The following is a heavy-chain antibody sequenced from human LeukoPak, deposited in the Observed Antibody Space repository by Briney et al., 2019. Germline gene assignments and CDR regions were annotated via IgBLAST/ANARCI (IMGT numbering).Heavy chain of an antibody. V-gene: IGHV3-48*01. CDR3: ARDLRGSVGRFDY. J-gene: IGHJ4*02. D-gene: IGHD1-26*01. CDR1: GFTFSSYN. Sequence: PGGSLRLSCAASGFTFSSYNMNWVRQAPGKGLEWVSYISSSSSTIYYADSVKGRFTISRDNAKNSLYLQMNSLRAEDTAVYYCARDLRGSVGRFDYWGQGTLVTVSS. CDR2: ISSSSSTI.